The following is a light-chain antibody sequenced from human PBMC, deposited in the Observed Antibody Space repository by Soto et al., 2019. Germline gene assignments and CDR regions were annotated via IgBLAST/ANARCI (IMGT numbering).Light chain of an antibody. CDR1: QDINTY. CDR2: AAS. Sequence: DIQLTQSPSFLSASVGDRVTITCRASQDINTYLAWYQQKPVKAPKLLIFAASTLQNGVPSRFSGSGSGTAFTVTITSLQPEDFATYYCQQRKSYPITFGQGTRLEIK. V-gene: IGKV1-9*01. J-gene: IGKJ5*01. CDR3: QQRKSYPIT.